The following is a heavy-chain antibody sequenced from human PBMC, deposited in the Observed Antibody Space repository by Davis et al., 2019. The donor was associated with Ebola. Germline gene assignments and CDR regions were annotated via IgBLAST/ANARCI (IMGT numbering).Heavy chain of an antibody. J-gene: IGHJ5*02. V-gene: IGHV1-69*13. CDR1: GASFRSYG. CDR3: AGPLMTTVSVGWYFDH. CDR2: IIPLIATP. D-gene: IGHD4-11*01. Sequence: SVKVSCKASGASFRSYGLSWVRQAPGQGLEWMGAIIPLIATPNYAPNFQDRLTISADESTDTVYMELSSLKSEDTAFYYCAGPLMTTVSVGWYFDHWGQGTLVTVSS.